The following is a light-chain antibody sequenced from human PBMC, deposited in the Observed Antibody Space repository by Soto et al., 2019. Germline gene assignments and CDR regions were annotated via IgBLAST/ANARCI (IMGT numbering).Light chain of an antibody. Sequence: EIVMTPSPGTLSLSPGERATLSCRAIQIVSSSYLAWYQQKPGQAPRLLIYGASSRATGIPDRFSGSGSGTDFTLTISRLEPEDFAVYYCQQYGSSPPITFGQGTRLEIK. CDR2: GAS. J-gene: IGKJ5*01. CDR1: QIVSSSY. V-gene: IGKV3-20*01. CDR3: QQYGSSPPIT.